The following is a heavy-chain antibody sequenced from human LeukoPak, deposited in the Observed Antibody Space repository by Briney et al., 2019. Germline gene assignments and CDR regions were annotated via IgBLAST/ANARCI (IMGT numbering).Heavy chain of an antibody. J-gene: IGHJ4*02. CDR3: ARVFFRDIVVVTAIYYFDY. CDR1: GYTFTSYG. CDR2: ISAYNGNT. V-gene: IGHV1-18*01. D-gene: IGHD2-21*02. Sequence: SVKVSCKASGYTFTSYGISWVRQAPGQGLEWMGWISAYNGNTNYAQKLQGRVTMTTDTSTSTAYMELRSLRSDDTAVYYCARVFFRDIVVVTAIYYFDYWGQGTLVTVSS.